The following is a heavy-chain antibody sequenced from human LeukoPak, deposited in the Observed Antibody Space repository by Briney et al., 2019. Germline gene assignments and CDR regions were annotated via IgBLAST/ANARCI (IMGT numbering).Heavy chain of an antibody. CDR2: ISGSGGST. J-gene: IGHJ4*02. D-gene: IGHD4-23*01. Sequence: QSGGSLRLSCAASGFTFSSYGVSWVRQAPGKGLEWVSAISGSGGSTYYADSVKGRFTISRDNSKNTLYLQMNSLRAEDTAVYYCARDLAYGGNSVWGQGTLVTVSS. CDR1: GFTFSSYG. CDR3: ARDLAYGGNSV. V-gene: IGHV3-23*01.